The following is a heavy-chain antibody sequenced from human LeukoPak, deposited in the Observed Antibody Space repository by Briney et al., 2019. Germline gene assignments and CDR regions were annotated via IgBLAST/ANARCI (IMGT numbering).Heavy chain of an antibody. D-gene: IGHD6-19*01. V-gene: IGHV3-23*01. CDR3: AKSLARYSSGWDFDY. J-gene: IGHJ4*02. Sequence: GGSLRLSCAASGFTFSSYAMSWVRQAPGKGLEWVSAISGSGGSTYYADSVKGRFTISRDNSKNTLYLQMNSLRAEDTAVYYCAKSLARYSSGWDFDYWGQGTLVTVSS. CDR2: ISGSGGST. CDR1: GFTFSSYA.